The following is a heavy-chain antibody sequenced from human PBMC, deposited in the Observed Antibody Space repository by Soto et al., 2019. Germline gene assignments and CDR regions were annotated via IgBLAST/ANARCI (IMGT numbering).Heavy chain of an antibody. D-gene: IGHD6-19*01. CDR1: GFTFSSYG. CDR3: AKLPSSGGSARFDY. V-gene: IGHV3-30*18. J-gene: IGHJ4*02. CDR2: ISYDGSNK. Sequence: QVQLVESGGGVVQPGRSLRLSCAASGFTFSSYGMHWVRQAPGKGLEWVAVISYDGSNKYYADSVKGRFTISRDNSKYPLYLQRNSLGAEVTAVYYCAKLPSSGGSARFDYWGQGTLVTFSS.